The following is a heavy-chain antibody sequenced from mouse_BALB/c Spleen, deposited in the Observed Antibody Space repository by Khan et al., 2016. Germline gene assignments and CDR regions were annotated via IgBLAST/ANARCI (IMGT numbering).Heavy chain of an antibody. CDR3: ARDGDYSPFAY. D-gene: IGHD1-1*01. V-gene: IGHV7-3*02. CDR1: GFTFTDYY. Sequence: EVELVESGGGLVQPGGSLRLSCATSGFTFTDYYMTWVRQPPGKALEWLGFIRNKANGYTTEYSASVQGRFTISRDNSQSILYLQMNTLRAEDSATYYCARDGDYSPFAYWGQGTLVTASA. CDR2: IRNKANGYTT. J-gene: IGHJ3*01.